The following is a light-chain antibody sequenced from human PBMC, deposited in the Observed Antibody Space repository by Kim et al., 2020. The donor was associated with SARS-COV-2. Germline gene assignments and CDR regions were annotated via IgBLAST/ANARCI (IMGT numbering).Light chain of an antibody. CDR2: GKN. V-gene: IGLV3-19*01. J-gene: IGLJ2*01. CDR3: NSRDSSGNHVV. Sequence: AWGQTVRSTCQGDSLRSYYASWYQQKTGQAPVLVIYGKNNRPSGIPDRFSGSSSGNTASLTITGAQAEDEADYYCNSRDSSGNHVVFGGGTKLTVL. CDR1: SLRSYY.